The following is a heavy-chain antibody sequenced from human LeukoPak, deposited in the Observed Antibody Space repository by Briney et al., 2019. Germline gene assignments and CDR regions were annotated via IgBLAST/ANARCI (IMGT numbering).Heavy chain of an antibody. CDR1: GFVVTNDY. Sequence: RGSMRLSSAAVGFVVTNDYTTWDSHAPSKGMEWVSVTHREASPYYADSVKGRFTISRDSSNNTVHLQMNSLSAADTAVYYCATNIVGGSHAQWLASYYYYGMDVWGPGATVTVSS. V-gene: IGHV3-53*01. CDR2: THREASP. CDR3: ATNIVGGSHAQWLASYYYYGMDV. J-gene: IGHJ6*02. D-gene: IGHD6-19*01.